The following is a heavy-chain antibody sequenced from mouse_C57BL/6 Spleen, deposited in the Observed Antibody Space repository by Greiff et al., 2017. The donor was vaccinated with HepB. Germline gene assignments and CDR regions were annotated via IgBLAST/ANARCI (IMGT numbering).Heavy chain of an antibody. V-gene: IGHV1-53*01. CDR3: AREEDGNYGYFDV. J-gene: IGHJ1*03. CDR1: GYTFTSYW. Sequence: QVQLQQSGTELVKPGASVKLSCKASGYTFTSYWMHWVKQRPGQGLVWIGNINPSNGGTNYNEKFKSKATLTVDKSSSTAYMQLSSLTSEDSAVYYGAREEDGNYGYFDVWGTGTTVTVSS. CDR2: INPSNGGT. D-gene: IGHD2-1*01.